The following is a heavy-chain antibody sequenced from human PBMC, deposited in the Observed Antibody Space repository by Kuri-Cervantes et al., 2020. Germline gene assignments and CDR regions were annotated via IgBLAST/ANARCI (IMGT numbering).Heavy chain of an antibody. CDR1: GGSISSSNW. CDR3: ARGGRMVRGVISRVYYGMDV. CDR2: IYHSGST. Sequence: LSCAVSGGSISSSNWWSWVRQPPGKGLEWIGEIYHSGSTNYNPSLKSRVTISVDKSKNQFSLKLSSVTAADTAVYYCARGGRMVRGVISRVYYGMDVWGQGTTVTVSS. J-gene: IGHJ6*02. V-gene: IGHV4-4*02. D-gene: IGHD3-10*01.